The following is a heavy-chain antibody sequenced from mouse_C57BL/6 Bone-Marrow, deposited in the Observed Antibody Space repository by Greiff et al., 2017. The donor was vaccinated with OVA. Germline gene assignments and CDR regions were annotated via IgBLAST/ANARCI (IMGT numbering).Heavy chain of an antibody. CDR1: GYTFTDYY. V-gene: IGHV1-77*01. CDR2: LGPGSGST. J-gene: IGHJ1*03. Sequence: QVQLQQSGAELVKPGASVKISCKASGYTFTDYYINWVKQRPGQGLEWIGKLGPGSGSTYYNEKFKGKATLTADKSSNTDYMQLSSLTSEDAAVYFCTRSDDALYWYFDVWGTGTTVTVSS. CDR3: TRSDDALYWYFDV.